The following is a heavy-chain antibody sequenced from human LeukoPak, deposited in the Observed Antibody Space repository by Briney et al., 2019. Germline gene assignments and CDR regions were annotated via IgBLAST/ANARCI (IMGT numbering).Heavy chain of an antibody. J-gene: IGHJ4*02. CDR2: IIPIFGTA. CDR3: ASARDIVPLLDY. Sequence: ASVKVSCKASGGTFSSYAISWVRQAPGQGLEWTGGIIPIFGTANYAQKFQGRVTITADESTSTAYMELSSLRSEDTAVYYCASARDIVPLLDYWGQGTLVTVSS. D-gene: IGHD2-8*01. CDR1: GGTFSSYA. V-gene: IGHV1-69*13.